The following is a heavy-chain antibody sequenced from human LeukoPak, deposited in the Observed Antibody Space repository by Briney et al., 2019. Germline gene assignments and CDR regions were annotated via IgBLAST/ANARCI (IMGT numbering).Heavy chain of an antibody. V-gene: IGHV4-39*01. J-gene: IGHJ6*02. CDR2: IYCSGST. D-gene: IGHD6-19*01. CDR3: ARHVSGGWGNYYYYGMDV. Sequence: SETLSLTCTVSGGSISSSSYCWGWVRQPPGKGLEWRESIYCSGSTYYNPHPICRVTISVDTSKNPFSLKLSSVTAADTAVYYCARHVSGGWGNYYYYGMDVWGQGTTVTVSS. CDR1: GGSISSSSYC.